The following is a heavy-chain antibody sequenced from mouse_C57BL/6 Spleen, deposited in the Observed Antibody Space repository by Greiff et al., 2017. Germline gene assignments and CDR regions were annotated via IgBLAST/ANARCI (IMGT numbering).Heavy chain of an antibody. Sequence: QVQLQQSGAELVKPGASVKISCKASGYAFSSYWMNWVKQRPGKGLEWIGQIYPGDGDTNYNGKFKGKATLTADTSASTAYMQLSSLTSEDSAVYFCACYDGYYADAMDYWGQGTSVTVSS. V-gene: IGHV1-80*01. J-gene: IGHJ4*01. CDR2: IYPGDGDT. CDR1: GYAFSSYW. CDR3: ACYDGYYADAMDY. D-gene: IGHD2-3*01.